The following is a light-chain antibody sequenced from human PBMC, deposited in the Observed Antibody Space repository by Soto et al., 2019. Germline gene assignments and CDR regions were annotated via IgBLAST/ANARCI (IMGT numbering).Light chain of an antibody. CDR1: SSNIGSNT. Sequence: QAVVTQPPSASGTPGQRVTISCSGSSSNIGSNTVNWYQQLPGTAPKLLIFGNNQRPSGVPDRFSGSKFGTSASLAISGLQSEAEADYYCAAWDDSLNGWVFGGGTKLTVL. CDR2: GNN. J-gene: IGLJ3*02. CDR3: AAWDDSLNGWV. V-gene: IGLV1-44*01.